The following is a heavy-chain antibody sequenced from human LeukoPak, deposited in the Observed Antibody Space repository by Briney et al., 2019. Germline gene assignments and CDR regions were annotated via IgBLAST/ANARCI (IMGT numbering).Heavy chain of an antibody. CDR1: GYAFTSYD. CDR3: AGAMDTAMGDY. D-gene: IGHD5-18*01. Sequence: GASVKVSCKASGYAFTSYDINWVRQATGQGLEWTGWMNPNSGNTGYAQKFQGRVTMTRNTSISTAYMELSSLRSEDTAVYYCAGAMDTAMGDYWGQGTLVTVSS. CDR2: MNPNSGNT. J-gene: IGHJ4*02. V-gene: IGHV1-8*01.